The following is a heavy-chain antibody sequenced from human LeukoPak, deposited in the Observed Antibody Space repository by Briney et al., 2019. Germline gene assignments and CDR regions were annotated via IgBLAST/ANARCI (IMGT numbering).Heavy chain of an antibody. CDR1: GGTLSSYA. D-gene: IGHD1-7*01. V-gene: IGHV1-69*13. Sequence: SVKVSCKASGGTLSSYAISWVRQAPGQGLEWMGGIIPIFGTANYAQKFQGRVTITADESTSTAYMELSSLRSEDTAVYYCARVNGNWNYVGAFDIWGQGTMVTVSS. J-gene: IGHJ3*02. CDR3: ARVNGNWNYVGAFDI. CDR2: IIPIFGTA.